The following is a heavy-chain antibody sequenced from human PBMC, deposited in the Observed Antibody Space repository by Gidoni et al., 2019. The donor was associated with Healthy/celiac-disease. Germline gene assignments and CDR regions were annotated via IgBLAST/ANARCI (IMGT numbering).Heavy chain of an antibody. Sequence: QVQLQQWGAGLLKPSETLSLTCAVYGGSFSGYYWSWIRQPPGKGLEWIGEINHSGSTNYNPSLKSRVTISVDTSKNQFSLKLRPVTAADTAVYYCARATIAAAGPGLDPWGQGTLVTVSS. V-gene: IGHV4-34*01. CDR3: ARATIAAAGPGLDP. CDR2: INHSGST. CDR1: GGSFSGYY. J-gene: IGHJ5*02. D-gene: IGHD6-13*01.